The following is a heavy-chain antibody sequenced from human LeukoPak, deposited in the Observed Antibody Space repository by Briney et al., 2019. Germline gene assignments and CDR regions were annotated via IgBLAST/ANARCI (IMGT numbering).Heavy chain of an antibody. D-gene: IGHD3-10*01. CDR1: GFTFDDYA. V-gene: IGHV3-9*01. J-gene: IGHJ4*02. Sequence: GGSLRLSCAASGFTFDDYAMHWVRQAPGKGLEWVSGISWNSGSIGYADSVKGRFTISRDNAKNSLYLQMNSLRAEDTALYYCAKVNGNDYYGSAYDYWGQGTLVTVSS. CDR2: ISWNSGSI. CDR3: AKVNGNDYYGSAYDY.